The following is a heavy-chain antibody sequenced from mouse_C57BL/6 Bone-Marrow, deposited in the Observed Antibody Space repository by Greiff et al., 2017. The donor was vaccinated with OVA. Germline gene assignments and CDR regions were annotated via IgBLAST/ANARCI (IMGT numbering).Heavy chain of an antibody. V-gene: IGHV5-17*01. J-gene: IGHJ3*01. D-gene: IGHD1-1*01. Sequence: EVMLVESGGGLVKPGGSLKLSCAASGFTFSDYGMHWVRQAPEKGLEWVAYISSGSSTIYYADTVNGRFTISRDNAKNTLFLQMTSLRSEDTAMYYCSRADYYGSSPFAYWGQGTLVTVSA. CDR3: SRADYYGSSPFAY. CDR1: GFTFSDYG. CDR2: ISSGSSTI.